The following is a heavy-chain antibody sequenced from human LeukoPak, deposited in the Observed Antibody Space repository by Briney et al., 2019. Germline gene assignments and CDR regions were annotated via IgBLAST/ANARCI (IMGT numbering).Heavy chain of an antibody. CDR1: GFTFSGSA. CDR3: TRLDSSGPTNDY. V-gene: IGHV3-73*01. CDR2: IRSKANSYAT. D-gene: IGHD3-22*01. Sequence: GGSLRLSCAASGFTFSGSAMHWVRQASGKGLEWVGRIRSKANSYATAYAASVKGRFTISRDDSKNTAYLQMNSLKTEDTAVYYCTRLDSSGPTNDYWGQGTLVTVSS. J-gene: IGHJ4*02.